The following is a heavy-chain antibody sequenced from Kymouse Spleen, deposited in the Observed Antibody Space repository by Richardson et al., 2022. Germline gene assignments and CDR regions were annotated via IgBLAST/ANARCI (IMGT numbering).Heavy chain of an antibody. D-gene: IGHD6-13*01. CDR1: GFTFDDYA. CDR2: ISWNSGSI. CDR3: AKDPGYSSSWTGSTP. Sequence: EVQLVESGGGLVQPGRSLRLSCAASGFTFDDYAMHWVRQAPGKGLEWVSGISWNSGSIGYADSVKGRFTISRDNAKNSLYLQMNSLRAEDTALYYCAKDPGYSSSWTGSTPGAREPWSPSPQ. V-gene: IGHV3-9*01. J-gene: IGHJ5*02.